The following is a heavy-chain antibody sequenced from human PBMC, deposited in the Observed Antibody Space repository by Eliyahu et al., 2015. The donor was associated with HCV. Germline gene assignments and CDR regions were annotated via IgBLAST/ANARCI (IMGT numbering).Heavy chain of an antibody. J-gene: IGHJ5*02. CDR1: GFSFSDYY. V-gene: IGHV3-11*01. Sequence: QVQLVESGGGLVKPGGSLRLSCAASGFSFSDYYMGLNRQAPGKGLGWVSYISSSGSTISYADSVRGRFTISRDSAKNSLYLQMNTLRAEDTAVYYCATVRGNYWFDPWGQGTLVTVSS. CDR3: ATVRGNYWFDP. D-gene: IGHD1-26*01. CDR2: ISSSGSTI.